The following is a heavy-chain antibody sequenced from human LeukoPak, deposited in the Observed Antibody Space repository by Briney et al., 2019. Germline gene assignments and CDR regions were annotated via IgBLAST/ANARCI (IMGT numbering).Heavy chain of an antibody. J-gene: IGHJ4*02. CDR1: GYTFTGYY. D-gene: IGHD3-22*01. V-gene: IGHV1-2*02. Sequence: ASVKVSCKASGYTFTGYYMHWVRQAPGQGLERMGWINPNSGGTNYAQKFQGRVTMTRDTSISTAYMELSRLRSDDTAVYYCAGGYYDSSGYYSDYWGQGTLVTVSS. CDR3: AGGYYDSSGYYSDY. CDR2: INPNSGGT.